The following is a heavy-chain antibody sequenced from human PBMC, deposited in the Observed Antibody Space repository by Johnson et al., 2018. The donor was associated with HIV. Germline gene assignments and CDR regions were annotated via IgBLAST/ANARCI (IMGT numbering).Heavy chain of an antibody. J-gene: IGHJ3*02. CDR3: ATGFGPAFEM. V-gene: IGHV3-15*01. CDR2: IQSKTDGGTT. Sequence: VRLVASGGGLVKPGGSPRLSCAAPGFTLTIVWMHWVRQAPWKWLEWVGRIQSKTDGGTTAHAAPVKGRFSISRDDSKNTLYLQMNSLKTEDTAVYYCATGFGPAFEMWGQGTMVTVSS. CDR1: GFTLTIVW. D-gene: IGHD3-16*01.